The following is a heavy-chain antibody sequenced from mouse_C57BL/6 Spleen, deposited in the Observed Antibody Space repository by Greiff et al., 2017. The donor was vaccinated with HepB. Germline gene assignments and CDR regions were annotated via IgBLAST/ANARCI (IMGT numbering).Heavy chain of an antibody. Sequence: QVQLQQSGAELARPGASVKLSCKASGYTFTSYGISWVKQRTGQGLEWIGEIYPRSGNTHYNEKFKGKATLTADKSSSTAYMELRSLTSEDSAVYFCARGWPVWYFDVWGTGTTVTVSS. CDR3: ARGWPVWYFDV. J-gene: IGHJ1*03. V-gene: IGHV1-81*01. CDR1: GYTFTSYG. D-gene: IGHD1-1*02. CDR2: IYPRSGNT.